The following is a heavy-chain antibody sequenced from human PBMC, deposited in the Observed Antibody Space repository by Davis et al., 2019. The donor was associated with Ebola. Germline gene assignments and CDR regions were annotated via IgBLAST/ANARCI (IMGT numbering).Heavy chain of an antibody. Sequence: GESLKISCAASGFTFSSYSMNWVRQAPGKGLVWVSRINSDGSSTSYADSVKGRFTISRDNAKNTLYLQMNSLRAEDTAVYYCARALKPIFGVVYYYYGMDVWGQGTTVTVSS. CDR2: INSDGSST. J-gene: IGHJ6*02. D-gene: IGHD3-3*01. CDR3: ARALKPIFGVVYYYYGMDV. V-gene: IGHV3-74*01. CDR1: GFTFSSYS.